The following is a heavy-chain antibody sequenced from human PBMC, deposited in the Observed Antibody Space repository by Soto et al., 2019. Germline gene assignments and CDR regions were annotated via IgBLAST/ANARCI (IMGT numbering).Heavy chain of an antibody. V-gene: IGHV4-59*01. D-gene: IGHD3-10*01. J-gene: IGHJ6*02. Sequence: QVQLQESGPGLVKPSETLSLTCTVSGGSISSYYWSWIRQPPGKGLEWIGYIYYSGSTNYNPSLKTRVPISVEPAKNQCSPKLSSVTAADTAVYYCARGDPLLWFGEKVYYGMDVWGQGTTVTVSS. CDR1: GGSISSYY. CDR2: IYYSGST. CDR3: ARGDPLLWFGEKVYYGMDV.